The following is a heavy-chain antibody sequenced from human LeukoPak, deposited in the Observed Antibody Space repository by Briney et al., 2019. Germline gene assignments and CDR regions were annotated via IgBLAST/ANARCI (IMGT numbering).Heavy chain of an antibody. CDR1: GFTFSSYS. CDR2: ISSSSSTI. CDR3: ARGEDAIVGVPGPNY. D-gene: IGHD1-26*01. Sequence: GGSLRLSCAASGFTFSSYSMNWVRQAPGKGLEWVSYISSSSSTIYYADSVKGRFTISRDYANNSLFLQMNGLTAEDTAVYYCARGEDAIVGVPGPNYWGQGTLVSVSS. V-gene: IGHV3-48*01. J-gene: IGHJ4*02.